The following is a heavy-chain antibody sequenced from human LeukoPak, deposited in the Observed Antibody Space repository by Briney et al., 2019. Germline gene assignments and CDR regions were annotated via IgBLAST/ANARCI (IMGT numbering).Heavy chain of an antibody. J-gene: IGHJ5*02. D-gene: IGHD6-13*01. CDR1: GGSISSYY. CDR3: ARQYSSSSLFDP. V-gene: IGHV4-4*09. Sequence: PSETLSLTCTVSGGSISSYYWSWLRQPPGKGLEWIGYIYTSGSTNYNPSLKSRVTISVDTSKNQFSLKLSSVTAADTAVYYCARQYSSSSLFDPWGQGTLVTVSS. CDR2: IYTSGST.